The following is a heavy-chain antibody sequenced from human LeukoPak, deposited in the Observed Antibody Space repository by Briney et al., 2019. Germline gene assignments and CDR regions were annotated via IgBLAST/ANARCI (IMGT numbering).Heavy chain of an antibody. Sequence: GASVKVSCKASGYTFTSYSMHWVRQAPGQGPEWMGIINPSSGSTSYAQKFQGRVTMTRDTSTSTVYMELSSLRSEDTAVYYCASGYSTSWYEDDTDDYCYYYMDVWGKGTTVTVSS. V-gene: IGHV1-46*01. CDR1: GYTFTSYS. J-gene: IGHJ6*03. CDR3: ASGYSTSWYEDDTDDYCYYYMDV. D-gene: IGHD6-13*01. CDR2: INPSSGST.